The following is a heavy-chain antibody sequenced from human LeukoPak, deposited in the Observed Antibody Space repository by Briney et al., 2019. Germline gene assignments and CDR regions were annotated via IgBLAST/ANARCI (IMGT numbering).Heavy chain of an antibody. CDR3: ARDPGSSWDVSDI. CDR2: ISSSSSYI. V-gene: IGHV3-21*01. D-gene: IGHD6-13*01. J-gene: IGHJ3*02. CDR1: GFTFSSYS. Sequence: GGSLRLSCAASGFTFSSYSMNWVRQAPGKGLEWVSSISSSSSYIYYADSVKGRFTISRDNAKNSLYLQMNSLRAEDTAVYYCARDPGSSWDVSDIWGQGTMVTVSS.